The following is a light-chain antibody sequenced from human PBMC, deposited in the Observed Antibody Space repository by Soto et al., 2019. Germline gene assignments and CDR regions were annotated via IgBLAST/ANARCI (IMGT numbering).Light chain of an antibody. CDR1: QNIRTY. CDR2: KAS. CDR3: QHYNSYSEA. Sequence: IEVTPSPPFLSASVGDRVTMTFRASQNIRTYLSWYQQKPGKAPTVLIYKASTLKSGVPSRFSGSGSGTEFTLTISSLQPDDFATYYCQHYNSYSEAFGQGTKVDI. J-gene: IGKJ1*01. V-gene: IGKV1-5*03.